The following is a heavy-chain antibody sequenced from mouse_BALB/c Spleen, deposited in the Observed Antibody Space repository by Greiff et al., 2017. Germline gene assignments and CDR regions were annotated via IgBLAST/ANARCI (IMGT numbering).Heavy chain of an antibody. V-gene: IGHV2-3*01. CDR2: IWGDGGT. CDR3: AKGGYSYARNAMDY. J-gene: IGHJ4*01. CDR1: GFSLTSYG. Sequence: QVQLKQSGPGLVAPSQSLSITCTVSGFSLTSYGVSWVRQPPGKGLEWLGVIWGDGGTNYHSALISRLSSSKDNSKSQAFLKLNRLQTDDTATYYGAKGGYSYARNAMDYWGQGTSVTVSS. D-gene: IGHD2-12*01.